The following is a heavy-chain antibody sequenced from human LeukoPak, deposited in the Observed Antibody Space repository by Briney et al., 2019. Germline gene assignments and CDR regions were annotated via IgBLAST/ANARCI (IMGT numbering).Heavy chain of an antibody. CDR1: GFTFSTYA. Sequence: PGGSLRLSCAASGFTFSTYAMSWVRQAPGKGLEWVSTIRGDGYTYYADSVKGRFTISRDNSRNTLYLQMNSLRAEDTAVYYCASYRTSCYIFCYYGMDVWGQGTTVTVSS. V-gene: IGHV3-23*01. CDR2: IRGDGYT. D-gene: IGHD2-2*02. CDR3: ASYRTSCYIFCYYGMDV. J-gene: IGHJ6*02.